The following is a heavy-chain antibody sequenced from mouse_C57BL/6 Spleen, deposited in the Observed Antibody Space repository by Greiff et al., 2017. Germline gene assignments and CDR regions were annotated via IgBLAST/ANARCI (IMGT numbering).Heavy chain of an antibody. CDR1: GFTFSSYA. D-gene: IGHD2-1*01. V-gene: IGHV5-4*01. CDR3: ARGGYGNYLWFAY. CDR2: ISDGGSYT. J-gene: IGHJ3*01. Sequence: EVQVVESGGGLVKPGGSLKLSCAASGFTFSSYAMSWVRQTPEKRLEWVATISDGGSYTYYPDNVKGRFTISRDNAKNNLYLQMSHLKSEDTAMYYCARGGYGNYLWFAYWGQGTLVTVSA.